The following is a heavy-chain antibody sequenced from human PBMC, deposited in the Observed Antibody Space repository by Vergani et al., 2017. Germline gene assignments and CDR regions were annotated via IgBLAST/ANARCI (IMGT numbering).Heavy chain of an antibody. V-gene: IGHV1-69*08. CDR3: ARDPRDDILTGYYGNGMDV. Sequence: QVQLVQSGAEVKKPGSSVKVSCKASGGTFSSYTISWVRQAPGQGLEWMGRIIPILGIANYAQKFQGGVTSTADKSTSTAYMELSSLRSEDTAVYYCARDPRDDILTGYYGNGMDVWGQGTTVTVSS. CDR1: GGTFSSYT. D-gene: IGHD3-9*01. CDR2: IIPILGIA. J-gene: IGHJ6*02.